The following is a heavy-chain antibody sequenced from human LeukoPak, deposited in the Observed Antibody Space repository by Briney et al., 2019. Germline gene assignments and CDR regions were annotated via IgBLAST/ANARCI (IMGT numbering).Heavy chain of an antibody. J-gene: IGHJ6*03. V-gene: IGHV4-61*02. CDR3: ARVVAHYYYMDV. CDR1: GGSISSGSYY. Sequence: SQTLSLTCTVSGGSISSGSYYWSWIRQPAGKGLEWIGRIYTSGSTNYNPSLKSRVTISVDMSKNQFSLKLSSVTAADTAVYYCARVVAHYYYMDVWGKGTTVTVSS. CDR2: IYTSGST.